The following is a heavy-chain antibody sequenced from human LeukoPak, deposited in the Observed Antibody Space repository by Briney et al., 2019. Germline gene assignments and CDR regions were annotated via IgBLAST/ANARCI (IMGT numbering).Heavy chain of an antibody. CDR2: INGNGAST. D-gene: IGHD5-18*01. J-gene: IGHJ4*02. CDR3: AKDQAYSYYYLDC. Sequence: PGGSLRLSCAASGFTFSEHYMSWIRQAPGKGLEWVSGINGNGASTYYSGSVKGRFTISRDNSKNTVYLQMSSLRADDTAIYYCAKDQAYSYYYLDCWGQGTLVTVSS. CDR1: GFTFSEHY. V-gene: IGHV3-23*01.